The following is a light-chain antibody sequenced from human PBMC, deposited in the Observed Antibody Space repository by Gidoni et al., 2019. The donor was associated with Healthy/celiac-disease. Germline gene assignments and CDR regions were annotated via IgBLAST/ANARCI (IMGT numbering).Light chain of an antibody. CDR1: GSDVGGYKY. CDR3: SSYTSSNTWV. V-gene: IGLV2-14*01. Sequence: QSALTQPASVSGSPGQSITISCTGTGSDVGGYKYVSWYQQHPGKAPKLMIYEVTNRPSGVPDRFSGSKSGNTASLTISGLQAEDEADYYCSSYTSSNTWVFGGGTKLTVL. CDR2: EVT. J-gene: IGLJ3*02.